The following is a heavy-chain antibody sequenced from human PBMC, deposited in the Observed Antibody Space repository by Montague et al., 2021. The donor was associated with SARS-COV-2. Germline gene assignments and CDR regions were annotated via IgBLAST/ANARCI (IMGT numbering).Heavy chain of an antibody. J-gene: IGHJ6*02. Sequence: SETLSLTCAVSGGSFSGYYWSWIRQPPGKGLEWIGEINHSGTTSYNPSLKSRVTISVDTSKNQFSLTLSSVTAADTAVYCCARVRYYGSGASLGMDVWGQGTTVTVSS. V-gene: IGHV4-34*01. CDR2: INHSGTT. CDR1: GGSFSGYY. CDR3: ARVRYYGSGASLGMDV. D-gene: IGHD3-10*01.